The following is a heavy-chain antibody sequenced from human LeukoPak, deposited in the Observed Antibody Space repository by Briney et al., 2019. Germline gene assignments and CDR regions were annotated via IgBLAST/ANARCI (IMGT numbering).Heavy chain of an antibody. Sequence: GASVKVSCKASGYTFTSYYMHWVRQAPGQGLEWMGIINPSGGSTSYAQKFQGRVTMTRDTSKSTVYMELSSLRSEDTAVYYCARVADDYYDSSGYLGVWGKGTTVTVSS. V-gene: IGHV1-46*01. D-gene: IGHD3-22*01. CDR2: INPSGGST. CDR3: ARVADDYYDSSGYLGV. J-gene: IGHJ6*03. CDR1: GYTFTSYY.